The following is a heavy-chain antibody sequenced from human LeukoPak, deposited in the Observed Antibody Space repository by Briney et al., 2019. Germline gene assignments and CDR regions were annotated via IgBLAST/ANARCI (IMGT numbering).Heavy chain of an antibody. V-gene: IGHV3-73*01. Sequence: GSLKLSCAASGVPFSGSAMHWGRQASGKGLEWVGRIRSKANSYATAYAASVKGRFTISRDDSKNTAYLQMNSLKTEDTAVYYCTRHTTVTCYWGQGTLVTVSS. CDR1: GVPFSGSA. J-gene: IGHJ4*02. D-gene: IGHD4-17*01. CDR2: IRSKANSYAT. CDR3: TRHTTVTCY.